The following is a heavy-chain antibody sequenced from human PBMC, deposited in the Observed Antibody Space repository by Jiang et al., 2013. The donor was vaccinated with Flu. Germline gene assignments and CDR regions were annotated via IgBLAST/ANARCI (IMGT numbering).Heavy chain of an antibody. CDR1: GFSFTIYG. CDR2: ISNDGSFE. J-gene: IGHJ4*02. Sequence: VQLVESGGGVVQPGGSLRLSCAASGFSFTIYGIHWVRQAPGKGLEWVAVISNDGSFESYVDSVKGRFTISRDNSKNTLYLQMNSLRVEDTAVYFCVRDSGRRSGSLLDYWGQGALVTVSS. D-gene: IGHD1-26*01. V-gene: IGHV3-30*03. CDR3: VRDSGRRSGSLLDY.